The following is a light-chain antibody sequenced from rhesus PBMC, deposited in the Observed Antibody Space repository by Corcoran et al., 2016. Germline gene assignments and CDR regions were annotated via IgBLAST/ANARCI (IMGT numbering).Light chain of an antibody. CDR3: QQRSSCPLT. CDR2: SAS. Sequence: EIVLTQSPAFRSVILKEKVTITCQASQSIGSSVPWYQQKPDQSPKLLIKSASQSISGVPSRFSGRGSGTDFTLTITSLEAEDAATFYFQQRSSCPLTFGGGTKVEIK. CDR1: QSIGSS. J-gene: IGKJ4*01. V-gene: IGKV6-55*01.